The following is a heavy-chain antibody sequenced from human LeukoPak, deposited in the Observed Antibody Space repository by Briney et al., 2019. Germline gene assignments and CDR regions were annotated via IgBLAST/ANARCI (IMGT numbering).Heavy chain of an antibody. CDR3: ARTANGSGMD. CDR2: IYYSGST. Sequence: SETLSLTCTVSGGSISSGGYYWSWIRQHPGKGLEWIGYIYYSGSTYYNPSLKSRVTISVDTSKNQFSLKLSSVTAADTAVYYCARTANGSGMDWGQGTLVTVSS. D-gene: IGHD3-10*01. V-gene: IGHV4-31*03. CDR1: GGSISSGGYY. J-gene: IGHJ4*02.